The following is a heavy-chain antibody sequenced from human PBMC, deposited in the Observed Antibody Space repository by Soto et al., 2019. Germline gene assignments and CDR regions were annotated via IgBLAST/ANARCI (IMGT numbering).Heavy chain of an antibody. V-gene: IGHV4-30-2*06. CDR3: ARGHYFGSGSTD. D-gene: IGHD3-10*01. CDR1: DYSISCVFFP. J-gene: IGHJ4*01. CDR2: IYPSGTS. Sequence: SETMSHPCAFSDYSISCVFFPLHWIQPSPGKGLEWIGYIYPSGTSYYNPSLKSRVTISVDKSQNQFSLRLSSMTAADTAVYYCARGHYFGSGSTDWGHGTLVTVSS.